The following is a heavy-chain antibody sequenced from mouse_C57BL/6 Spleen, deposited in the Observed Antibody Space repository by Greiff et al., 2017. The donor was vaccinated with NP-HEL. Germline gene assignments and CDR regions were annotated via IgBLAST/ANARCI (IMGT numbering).Heavy chain of an antibody. CDR3: ARVVGRDYYAMDY. CDR1: GFSLTSYG. D-gene: IGHD4-1*01. J-gene: IGHJ4*01. V-gene: IGHV2-2*01. CDR2: IWSGGST. Sequence: VKLQESGPGLVQPSQSLSITCTVSGFSLTSYGVHWVRQSPGKGLEWLGVIWSGGSTDYNAAFISRLSISKDNSKSQVFFKMNSLQADDTAIYYCARVVGRDYYAMDYWGQGTSVTVSS.